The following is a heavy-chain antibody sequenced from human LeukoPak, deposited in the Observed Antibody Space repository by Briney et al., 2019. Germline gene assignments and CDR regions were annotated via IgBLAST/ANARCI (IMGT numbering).Heavy chain of an antibody. CDR2: INHSGST. V-gene: IGHV4-34*01. CDR3: ARGIAVAGQGFDY. D-gene: IGHD6-19*01. CDR1: GGSFSGYY. J-gene: IGHJ4*02. Sequence: PSETLSLTCAVDGGSFSGYYWSWIRQPPGKGLEWIGEINHSGSTNYNPSLKSRVIISVDTSKNQFSLKLSSVTAADTAVYYCARGIAVAGQGFDYWGQGTLVTVSS.